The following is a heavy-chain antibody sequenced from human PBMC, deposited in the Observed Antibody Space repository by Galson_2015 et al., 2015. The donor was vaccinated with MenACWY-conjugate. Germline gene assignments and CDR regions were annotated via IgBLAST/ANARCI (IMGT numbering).Heavy chain of an antibody. Sequence: SVKVSCKASGYTFTNNYIHWVRQAPGQGLEWMGMINPNYGSTSYAQKFQDRVTFSRDTSTTTAYMELTSLTSGDTAVYYCAKDEASSWYDYWGQGTLVTVSS. D-gene: IGHD6-13*01. CDR2: INPNYGST. CDR3: AKDEASSWYDY. V-gene: IGHV1-46*01. CDR1: GYTFTNNY. J-gene: IGHJ4*02.